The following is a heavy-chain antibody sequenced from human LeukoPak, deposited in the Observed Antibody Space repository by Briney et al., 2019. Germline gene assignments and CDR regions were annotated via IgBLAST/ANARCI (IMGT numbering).Heavy chain of an antibody. D-gene: IGHD4-11*01. J-gene: IGHJ4*02. CDR1: GYSFTSYW. CDR3: ARLRSNYDPYFDY. Sequence: GESLKISCKGSGYSFTSYWIGWVRQMPGKGLEWMGIIYPGDSGTRYSPSFQGQVTILADKSISTAYLQWSSLKASDTAMYYCARLRSNYDPYFDYWGQGTLVTVSS. CDR2: IYPGDSGT. V-gene: IGHV5-51*01.